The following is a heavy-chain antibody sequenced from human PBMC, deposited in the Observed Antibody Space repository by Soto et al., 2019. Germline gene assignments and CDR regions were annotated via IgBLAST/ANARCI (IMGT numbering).Heavy chain of an antibody. V-gene: IGHV1-69*06. J-gene: IGHJ4*02. CDR1: GGPCTSYA. Sequence: QVQLVQSGAEVKKPGSSVKVSCKASGGPCTSYAISWVRQAPGQGLEWTGGIISLFGTTNDAQKFQGRVTITADKSTSTVYMERSSLRSEDTAVYYCVYRGYCSSISCYNPDYWGQGTLVTVSS. CDR2: IISLFGTT. D-gene: IGHD2-2*02. CDR3: VYRGYCSSISCYNPDY.